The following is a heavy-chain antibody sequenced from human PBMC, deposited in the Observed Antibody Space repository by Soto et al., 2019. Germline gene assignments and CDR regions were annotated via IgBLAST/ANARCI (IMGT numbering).Heavy chain of an antibody. J-gene: IGHJ6*02. D-gene: IGHD3-10*01. CDR1: RCIFSDYY. V-gene: IGHV3-11*06. Sequence: PGGSLRLSCAASRCIFSDYYMSWIRQSPGKGLEWLSYISSRSDYTNYADFVKGRFTISRDNAKNSLYLQMNSLRDEDTAVYYCARGALFGDLSLYGMEGWCQGTSATGSS. CDR2: ISSRSDYT. CDR3: ARGALFGDLSLYGMEG.